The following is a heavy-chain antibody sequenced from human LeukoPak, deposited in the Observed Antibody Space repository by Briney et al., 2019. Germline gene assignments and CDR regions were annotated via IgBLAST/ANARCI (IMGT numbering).Heavy chain of an antibody. J-gene: IGHJ4*02. CDR1: GFTFSSYW. D-gene: IGHD3-10*01. CDR3: AKHHMVRGVIGY. CDR2: IKEDGSEK. Sequence: GGSLRLSRAASGFTFSSYWMSWVRQAPGKGLEWVANIKEDGSEKYYVDSVKGRFTISRDNANNSLYLQMNSLRAEDTAVSYCAKHHMVRGVIGYWGQGTLVTVSS. V-gene: IGHV3-7*01.